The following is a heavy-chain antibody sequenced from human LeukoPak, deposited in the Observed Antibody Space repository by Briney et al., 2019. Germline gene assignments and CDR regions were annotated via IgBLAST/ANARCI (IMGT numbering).Heavy chain of an antibody. J-gene: IGHJ4*02. CDR3: AKADPYSSSWYRGIDY. CDR1: GFTFSGYA. CDR2: FCTGGGAT. V-gene: IGHV3-23*01. Sequence: GGSLKLSCAASGFTFSGYAMALVRPAPRKGPEWVSAFCTGGGATYYADSVKGRFTISRDNSKNTLYLQMNSLRAEDTAVYYCAKADPYSSSWYRGIDYWGQGTLVTVSS. D-gene: IGHD6-13*01.